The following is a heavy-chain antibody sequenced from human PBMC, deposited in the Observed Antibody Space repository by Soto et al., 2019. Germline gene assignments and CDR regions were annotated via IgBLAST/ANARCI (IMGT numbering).Heavy chain of an antibody. J-gene: IGHJ4*02. CDR1: GRSTNNSY. D-gene: IGHD3-22*01. CDR2: MYYTGST. CDR3: ASTGSSGYYYFLGY. V-gene: IGHV4-59*01. Sequence: SATLSITCTGSGRSTNNSYRSWIRRPPGKGLEWIGYMYYTGSTYYNPSLKSRITMSVVTSKNQFSLKLSSVTAADTAVYYCASTGSSGYYYFLGYWGQGTLVTVS.